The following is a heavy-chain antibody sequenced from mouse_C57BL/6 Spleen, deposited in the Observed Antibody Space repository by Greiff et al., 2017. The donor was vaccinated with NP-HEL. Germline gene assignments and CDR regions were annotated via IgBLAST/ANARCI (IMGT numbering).Heavy chain of an antibody. CDR3: ARYYYGSSPSFDY. V-gene: IGHV1-19*01. J-gene: IGHJ2*01. CDR1: GYTFTDYY. D-gene: IGHD1-1*01. Sequence: EVQLQQSGPVLVKPGASVKMSCKASGYTFTDYYMNWVKQSHGMSLEWIGVINPYNGGTSYNQKFKGKATLTVDKSSSTAYMELNSLTSEDSAVYYCARYYYGSSPSFDYWGQGTTLTVSS. CDR2: INPYNGGT.